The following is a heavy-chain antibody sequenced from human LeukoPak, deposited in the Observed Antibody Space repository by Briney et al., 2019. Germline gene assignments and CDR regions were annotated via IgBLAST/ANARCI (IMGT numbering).Heavy chain of an antibody. V-gene: IGHV4-34*01. CDR1: GDSFNEYY. Sequence: SETLSLTCAVYGDSFNEYYWSWVRQPPGKALEWIGEINHSGSTNYNPPLKSRVTISVDKSLRQFFLRLSPVTAADTAVYYCARERASNNYYNYFDPWGQGTQVTVSS. D-gene: IGHD1-1*01. J-gene: IGHJ5*02. CDR2: INHSGST. CDR3: ARERASNNYYNYFDP.